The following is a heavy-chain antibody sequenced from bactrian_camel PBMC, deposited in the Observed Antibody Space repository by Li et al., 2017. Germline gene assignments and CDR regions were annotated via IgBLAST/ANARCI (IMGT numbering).Heavy chain of an antibody. CDR2: MDGDTRV. V-gene: IGHV3S6*01. CDR1: GSTAGANC. J-gene: IGHJ4*01. CDR3: AAARSRFYSYDWLSRNPTGVDY. D-gene: IGHD4*01. Sequence: HVQLVESGGDSVQAGGSLRLSCAGFGSTAGANCVAWFRQAPGKEREGVATMDGDTRVSYADSVKGRFTITKDNAKNTLYLQMNSLKPEDTGMNYCAAARSRFYSYDWLSRNPTGVDYWGQGTQVTVS.